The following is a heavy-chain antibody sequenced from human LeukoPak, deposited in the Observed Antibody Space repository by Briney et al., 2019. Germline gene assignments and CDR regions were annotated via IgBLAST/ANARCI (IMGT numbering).Heavy chain of an antibody. CDR1: GYTFASYY. Sequence: GASVKVSCKASGYTFASYYMHWVRQAPGQGLEWMGIINPSGGSTSYAQKFQGRVTMTRDTSTSTVYMELSSLRSEDTAVYYCARAPKVVPAAMPDYYGMDVWGQGTTVTVSS. D-gene: IGHD2-2*01. CDR2: INPSGGST. CDR3: ARAPKVVPAAMPDYYGMDV. J-gene: IGHJ6*02. V-gene: IGHV1-46*01.